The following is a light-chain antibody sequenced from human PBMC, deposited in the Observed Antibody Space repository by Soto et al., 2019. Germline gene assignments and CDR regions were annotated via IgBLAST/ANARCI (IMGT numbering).Light chain of an antibody. CDR3: QQYYSTPIT. V-gene: IGKV4-1*01. CDR2: WAS. CDR1: QSVLYSSNNKNY. J-gene: IGKJ4*01. Sequence: DIVMTQSPDSLAVSLGERATINCKSSQSVLYSSNNKNYLAWYQQKPGQPPKLLIYWASTRESGVPDRFSGSGSGTDFTLTISSLQAEDVAVYYCQQYYSTPITFXGGTKVDIK.